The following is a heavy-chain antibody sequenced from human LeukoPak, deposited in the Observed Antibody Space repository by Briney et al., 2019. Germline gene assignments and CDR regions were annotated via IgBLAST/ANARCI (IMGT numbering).Heavy chain of an antibody. V-gene: IGHV3-23*01. CDR2: ISGSGGST. Sequence: GGSLRLSCAASGFTFSSYAMSWVRRAPGKGPEWVSAISGSGGSTYYADSVKGRFTISRDNSKNTLYLQMNSLRAEDTAVYYCAKDPSGWYAEYFQHWGQGTLVTVSS. CDR1: GFTFSSYA. CDR3: AKDPSGWYAEYFQH. D-gene: IGHD6-19*01. J-gene: IGHJ1*01.